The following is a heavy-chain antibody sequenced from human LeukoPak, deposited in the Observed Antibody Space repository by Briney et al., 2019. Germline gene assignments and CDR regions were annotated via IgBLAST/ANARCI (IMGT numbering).Heavy chain of an antibody. CDR1: GGSFSGYY. V-gene: IGHV4-34*01. Sequence: SETPSLTCAVYGGSFSGYYWSWIRQPPGKGLEWIGDINHSGSTNYNPSLKSRVTISGDTSKNQFSLKLSSVTAADTAVYYCARLIGYNDYAWGQGTLVTVSS. D-gene: IGHD5-12*01. CDR2: INHSGST. J-gene: IGHJ4*02. CDR3: ARLIGYNDYA.